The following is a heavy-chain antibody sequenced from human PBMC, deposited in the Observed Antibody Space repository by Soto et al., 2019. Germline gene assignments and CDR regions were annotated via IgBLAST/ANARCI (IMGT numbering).Heavy chain of an antibody. D-gene: IGHD3-10*01. CDR2: IIPVFGTT. J-gene: IGHJ4*02. Sequence: QVQLVQSGAELTKPGSSVKVSCKASGDTFSGYPINWVRQAPGEGLEWMGRIIPVFGTTNDARRFEGRVTFTADESTNTAYMELRGLLSEDTAVYYCARDGGFGELKYWGPGTLVTVSS. CDR3: ARDGGFGELKY. CDR1: GDTFSGYP. V-gene: IGHV1-69*18.